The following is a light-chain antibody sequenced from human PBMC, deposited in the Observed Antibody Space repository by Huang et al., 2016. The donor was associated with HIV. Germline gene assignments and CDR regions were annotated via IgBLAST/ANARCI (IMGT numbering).Light chain of an antibody. Sequence: EIVLTQSPATLSLSPGERATLSCRASPSVSSYLAWYQQKPGQAPRLLIDDASSRATGIPARFSGSGSGTDFTLTISSLEPEDFAVYYCQQRSNWPRTFGQGTKVEIK. CDR2: DAS. CDR3: QQRSNWPRT. CDR1: PSVSSY. J-gene: IGKJ1*01. V-gene: IGKV3-11*01.